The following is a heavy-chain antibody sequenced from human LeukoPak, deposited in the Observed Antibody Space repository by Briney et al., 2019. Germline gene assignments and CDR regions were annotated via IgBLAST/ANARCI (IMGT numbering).Heavy chain of an antibody. CDR3: AKDLDVVVVPAAILTAHDY. CDR1: GFTFSSYG. CDR2: IRYDGSNK. D-gene: IGHD2-2*02. V-gene: IGHV3-30*02. J-gene: IGHJ4*02. Sequence: PGGSLRLSCAASGFTFSSYGMHWVRQAPGKGLEWVAFIRYDGSNKYYADSVKGRFTISRDNSKNTLYLQMNGLRAEDTAVYYCAKDLDVVVVPAAILTAHDYWGQGTLVTVSS.